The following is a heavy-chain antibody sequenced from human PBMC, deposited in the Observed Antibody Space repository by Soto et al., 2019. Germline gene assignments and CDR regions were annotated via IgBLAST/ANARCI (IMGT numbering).Heavy chain of an antibody. CDR2: IYYSGST. J-gene: IGHJ4*02. CDR1: GGSISSYY. Sequence: SETLSLTCTVSGGSISSYYWSWIRQPPGKGLEWIGYIYYSGSTNYNPSLKSRVTISVDTSKNQFSLKLSSVTAADTAVYYCARESTVRDFDYWGQGTPVTVSS. CDR3: ARESTVRDFDY. D-gene: IGHD4-17*01. V-gene: IGHV4-59*01.